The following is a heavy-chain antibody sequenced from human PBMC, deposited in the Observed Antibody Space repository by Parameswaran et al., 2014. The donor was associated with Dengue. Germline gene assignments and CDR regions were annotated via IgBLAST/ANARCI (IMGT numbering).Heavy chain of an antibody. CDR3: ARIADSYQLNNWNYYYGMDV. V-gene: IGHV3-20*04. CDR1: GFTFDDYG. J-gene: IGHJ6*02. CDR2: INWNGGST. Sequence: LSLTCAASGFTFDDYGMSWVRQAPGKGLEWVSGINWNGGSTGYADSVKGRFTISRDNAKNSLYLQMNSLRAEDTAVYYCARIADSYQLNNWNYYYGMDVWGQGTTVTVSS. D-gene: IGHD2-2*01.